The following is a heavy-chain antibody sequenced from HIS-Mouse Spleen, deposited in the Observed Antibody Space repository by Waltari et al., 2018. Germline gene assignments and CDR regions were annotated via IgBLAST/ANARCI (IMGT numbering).Heavy chain of an antibody. CDR1: GGSISSSSYY. Sequence: QLQLQESGPGLVKPSETLSLTCTVSGGSISSSSYYLVCIRQPPGKGLEWIGSIYYSGSTYYKPSLKSRVTISVDTSKIQLSLKLSSVTAADTAVYYCARDRELYFDYWGQGTLVTVSS. J-gene: IGHJ4*02. V-gene: IGHV4-39*07. D-gene: IGHD1-26*01. CDR2: IYYSGST. CDR3: ARDRELYFDY.